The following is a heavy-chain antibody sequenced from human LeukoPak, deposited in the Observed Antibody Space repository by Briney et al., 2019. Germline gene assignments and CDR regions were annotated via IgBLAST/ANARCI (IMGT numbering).Heavy chain of an antibody. CDR1: GFTFSSYA. Sequence: GRSLRLSCAASGFTFSSYAMHWGRHAPGKGLEWVAVISYDGSKKYYADSVKGRFTISRDNSKNTLYLQMNSLRAEGTAVYYCAMENGQVGFDYWGEGTLVTVSS. CDR3: AMENGQVGFDY. V-gene: IGHV3-30*04. J-gene: IGHJ4*02. CDR2: ISYDGSKK. D-gene: IGHD1-26*01.